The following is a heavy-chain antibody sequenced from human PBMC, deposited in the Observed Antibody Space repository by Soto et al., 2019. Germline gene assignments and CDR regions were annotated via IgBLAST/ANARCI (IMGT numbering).Heavy chain of an antibody. Sequence: PSETLSLTCAVSGYSISSGYYWGWIRQPPGKGLEWIGSIYHSGSTYYNPSLKSRLTISVDASKNEFSLRLSSVTAADTALYYCARTEDGYNTNFEYWGQGALVTVSS. CDR1: GYSISSGYY. V-gene: IGHV4-38-2*01. J-gene: IGHJ4*02. CDR3: ARTEDGYNTNFEY. D-gene: IGHD5-18*01. CDR2: IYHSGST.